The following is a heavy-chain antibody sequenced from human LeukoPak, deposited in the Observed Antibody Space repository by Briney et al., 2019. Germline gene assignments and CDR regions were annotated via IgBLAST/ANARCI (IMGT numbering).Heavy chain of an antibody. Sequence: ASVKVSCKASGYTFTGYYMHWVRQAPGQGLEWMGWINPNSGGTNYAQKFQGRVTMTEDTSTDTAYMELSSLRSEDTAVYYCATSPPPYSSSWSGAPYYYYYGMDVWGQGTTVTVSS. CDR3: ATSPPPYSSSWSGAPYYYYYGMDV. D-gene: IGHD6-13*01. V-gene: IGHV1-2*02. J-gene: IGHJ6*02. CDR1: GYTFTGYY. CDR2: INPNSGGT.